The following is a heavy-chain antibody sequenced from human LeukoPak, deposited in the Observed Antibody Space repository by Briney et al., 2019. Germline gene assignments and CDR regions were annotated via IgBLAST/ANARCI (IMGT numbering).Heavy chain of an antibody. CDR3: AKDAIHIVVVTAYIGDAFDI. D-gene: IGHD2-21*02. Sequence: GGSLRLSCAASGFIFSSYEMNWVRQAPGKGLEWVSYISNGDRTTYYADSVKGRFTISRDNSKNTLYLQMNSLRAEDTAVYYCAKDAIHIVVVTAYIGDAFDIWGQGTMVTVSS. CDR1: GFIFSSYE. CDR2: ISNGDRTT. V-gene: IGHV3-23*01. J-gene: IGHJ3*02.